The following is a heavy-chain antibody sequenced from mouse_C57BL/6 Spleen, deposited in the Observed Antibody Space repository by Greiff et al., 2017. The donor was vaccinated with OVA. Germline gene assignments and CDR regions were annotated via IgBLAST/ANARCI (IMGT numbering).Heavy chain of an antibody. CDR2: INPNNGGT. D-gene: IGHD1-1*01. J-gene: IGHJ1*03. CDR3: ARRHYYGSSPSYWYFDV. CDR1: GYTFTDYY. V-gene: IGHV1-26*01. Sequence: EVQLQQSGPELVKPGASVKISCKASGYTFTDYYMNWVKQSHGKSLEWIGDINPNNGGTSYHQKFKGKATLTVDKSSSTAYMELRSLTSEDSAVYYCARRHYYGSSPSYWYFDVWGTGTTVTVSS.